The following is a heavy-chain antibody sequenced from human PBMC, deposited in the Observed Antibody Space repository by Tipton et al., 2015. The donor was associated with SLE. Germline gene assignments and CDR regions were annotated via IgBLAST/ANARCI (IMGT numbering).Heavy chain of an antibody. J-gene: IGHJ4*02. V-gene: IGHV3-69-1*01. Sequence: QLVQSGGGVVQPGSSLRLSCAASGFSFSDYYMNWVRQAPGKGLEWVSSISSSGTISYADSVKGRFTISRDNAKNSLYLQMNSLRAEDTAVYYCASLSAPSDYWGQGTLVTVSS. CDR1: GFSFSDYY. CDR3: ASLSAPSDY. CDR2: ISSSGTI.